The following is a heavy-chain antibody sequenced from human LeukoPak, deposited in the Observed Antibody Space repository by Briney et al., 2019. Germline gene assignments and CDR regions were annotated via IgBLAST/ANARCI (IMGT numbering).Heavy chain of an antibody. CDR3: AKGAVWSGRDGYRIFTY. CDR1: GFTFSSYG. Sequence: GGSLRLSCAASGFTFSSYGMHWVRQAPGKGLEWVAFIRYDGSNKYYADSVKGRFTISRDNSKNTLYLQMNSLRAEDTAVYYCAKGAVWSGRDGYRIFTYWGQGTLVTVSS. D-gene: IGHD5-24*01. V-gene: IGHV3-30*02. J-gene: IGHJ4*02. CDR2: IRYDGSNK.